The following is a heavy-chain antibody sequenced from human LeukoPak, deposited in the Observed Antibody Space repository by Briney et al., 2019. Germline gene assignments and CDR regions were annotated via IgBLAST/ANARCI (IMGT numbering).Heavy chain of an antibody. CDR1: EFTFSSYW. Sequence: GGSLRLSCAASEFTFSSYWMSWVRQAPGKGLEWVAVMSYDGSSEYYADSVKGRFTIFRDNSKNTLYLQINSLKADDTAVYYCARDAGDGYNFWYFDSWGQGTLVTVSS. V-gene: IGHV3-30-3*01. CDR2: MSYDGSSE. D-gene: IGHD5-24*01. CDR3: ARDAGDGYNFWYFDS. J-gene: IGHJ4*02.